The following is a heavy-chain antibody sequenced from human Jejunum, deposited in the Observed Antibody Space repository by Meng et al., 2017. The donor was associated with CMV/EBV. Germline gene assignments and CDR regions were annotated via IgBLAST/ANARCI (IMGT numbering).Heavy chain of an antibody. V-gene: IGHV4-4*07. Sequence: QAQPQESGPGVVKPSETLSLASTVSGGSFTTYYLSWIRQRAGKGLEWIGRIITSGSTNYNPSLRSRVIMSVDTSKNQFFLKLRSVTAADTAVYFCAKGYGNSFEYWGQGSLVTVSS. CDR3: AKGYGNSFEY. CDR2: IITSGST. D-gene: IGHD3-16*01. J-gene: IGHJ4*02. CDR1: GGSFTTYY.